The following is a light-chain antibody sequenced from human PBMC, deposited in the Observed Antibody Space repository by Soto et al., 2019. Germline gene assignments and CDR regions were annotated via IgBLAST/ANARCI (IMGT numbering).Light chain of an antibody. CDR1: QSLSSSY. V-gene: IGKV3-20*01. CDR3: HQYGSSPT. J-gene: IGKJ1*01. Sequence: EIVLTQSPGTLSLSPGERATLSCRASQSLSSSYLAWYQQKPGQAHRLLIYGTSSRATGIPDRFSGSGSGTDFTLIISRLEPEDFAVYYCHQYGSSPTFGQGTKVEIK. CDR2: GTS.